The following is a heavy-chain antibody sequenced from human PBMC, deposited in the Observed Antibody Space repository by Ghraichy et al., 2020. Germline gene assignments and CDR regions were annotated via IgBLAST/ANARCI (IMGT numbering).Heavy chain of an antibody. CDR1: GGSISSYY. D-gene: IGHD2-8*01. CDR2: IYTSGST. J-gene: IGHJ6*02. Sequence: SETLSLTCTVSGGSISSYYWSWIRQPPGKGLEWIGYIYTSGSTNYNPSLKSRVTISVDTSKNQFSLKLSSVTAADTAVYYCARAVPYDGMDVWGQGTTVTVSS. CDR3: ARAVPYDGMDV. V-gene: IGHV4-4*09.